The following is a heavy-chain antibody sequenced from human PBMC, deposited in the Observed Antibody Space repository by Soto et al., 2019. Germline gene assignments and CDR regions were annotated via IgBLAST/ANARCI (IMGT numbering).Heavy chain of an antibody. D-gene: IGHD5-12*01. J-gene: IGHJ4*02. CDR3: VREPNSGAYYYDY. CDR2: IGPDGSKK. Sequence: EVQLVESGGGLVQPGGSLRLSCATSGFTFSTYWMTWVRQAPGKGLEWVANIGPDGSKKYCVDSAKGRFTISRDNTKSSLFLQMDSLRTEDTAVYYGVREPNSGAYYYDYWGQGTLVTFSS. CDR1: GFTFSTYW. V-gene: IGHV3-7*01.